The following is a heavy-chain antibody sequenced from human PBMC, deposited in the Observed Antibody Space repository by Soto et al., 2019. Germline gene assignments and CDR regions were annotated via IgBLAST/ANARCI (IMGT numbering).Heavy chain of an antibody. CDR3: ARVDSSGWSHFDY. V-gene: IGHV1-58*01. CDR1: GFTFTSSA. J-gene: IGHJ4*02. D-gene: IGHD6-19*01. Sequence: GASVKVSCKASGFTFTSSAVQWVRQARGQRLEWIGWIVVGSGNTNYAQKFQERVTITRDMSTSTAYMELSSLRSEDTAVYYCARVDSSGWSHFDYWGQGTLVTVSS. CDR2: IVVGSGNT.